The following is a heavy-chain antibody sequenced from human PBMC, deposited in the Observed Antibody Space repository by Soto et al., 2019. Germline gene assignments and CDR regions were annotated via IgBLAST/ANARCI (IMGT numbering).Heavy chain of an antibody. CDR2: IMPVFATP. Sequence: QVQLVQSGAEVKKPGSSVKVSCKASGGTFSTSAISWVRQAPGQGLEWVGGIMPVFATPDYAQKFQVRVTVTADESTTTAYLELTSLRTDDPAVYYCARDKDRQQLGGNYYYILDVWGQGTASTVSS. CDR3: ARDKDRQQLGGNYYYILDV. CDR1: GGTFSTSA. V-gene: IGHV1-69*12. J-gene: IGHJ6*02. D-gene: IGHD3-3*02.